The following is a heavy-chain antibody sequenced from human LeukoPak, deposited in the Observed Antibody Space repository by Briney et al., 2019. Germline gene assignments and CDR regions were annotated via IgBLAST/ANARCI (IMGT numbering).Heavy chain of an antibody. J-gene: IGHJ4*02. CDR1: GFTFSSYD. CDR3: ARSKGIYTSFDY. D-gene: IGHD3-3*01. CDR2: IGTAGDT. Sequence: GGSLRLSCAASGFTFSSYDMHWVRQATGKGLEWVLAIGTAGDTYYPGSVKGRFTISRENAKNSLYLQMNSLRAGDTAVYYCARSKGIYTSFDYWGQGTLVTVSS. V-gene: IGHV3-13*01.